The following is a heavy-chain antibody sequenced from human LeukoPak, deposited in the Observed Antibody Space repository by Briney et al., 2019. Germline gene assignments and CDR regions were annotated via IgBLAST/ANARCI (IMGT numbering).Heavy chain of an antibody. CDR1: GGSISSGGYY. CDR2: IYTSGST. D-gene: IGHD3-3*01. J-gene: IGHJ4*02. V-gene: IGHV4-61*02. Sequence: SQTLSLTCTVSGGSISSGGYYWSWIRQPAGKGLEWIGRIYTSGSTNYNPSLKSRVTISVDTSKNQFSLKLSSVTAADTAVYYCARSYDFWSGYSLDYWGQGTLVTVSS. CDR3: ARSYDFWSGYSLDY.